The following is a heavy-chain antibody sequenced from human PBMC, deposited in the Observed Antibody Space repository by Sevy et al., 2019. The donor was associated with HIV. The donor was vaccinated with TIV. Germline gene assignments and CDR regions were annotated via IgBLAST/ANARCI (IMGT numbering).Heavy chain of an antibody. CDR3: TRGLATADTPEYYFDY. CDR2: ITRNSYEAYVGAT. V-gene: IGHV3-49*03. CDR1: GFTFDDYA. J-gene: IGHJ4*02. D-gene: IGHD5-12*01. Sequence: GGSLRLSCTTSGFTFDDYAMSWFRQAPGKGLEWVAFITRNSYEAYVGATDYGASVKGRFITSRDDSKSIAYLQMNSLKTEDTGVYYCTRGLATADTPEYYFDYWGQGTLVTVSS.